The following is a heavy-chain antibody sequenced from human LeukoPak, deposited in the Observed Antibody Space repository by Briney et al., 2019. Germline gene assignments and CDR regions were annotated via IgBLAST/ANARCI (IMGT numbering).Heavy chain of an antibody. CDR2: IYYGGTT. V-gene: IGHV4-59*11. CDR3: ARINTYGSYDY. Sequence: SETLSLTCTVSGASISSHYWSWIRQPPGKGLEWIGHIYYGGTTSYSPALKSRVTTSVDTSKNQFSLNLNSVTAADTARYYCARINTYGSYDYWGQGTLVTVPS. J-gene: IGHJ4*02. CDR1: GASISSHY. D-gene: IGHD5-18*01.